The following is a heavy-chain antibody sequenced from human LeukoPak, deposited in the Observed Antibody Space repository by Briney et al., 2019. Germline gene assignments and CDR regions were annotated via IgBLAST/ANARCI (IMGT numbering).Heavy chain of an antibody. Sequence: GGSLRLSCAASGFTFSDYHMSWIRQAPGKGLEWVSYISSSGSTIYYADSVKGRFTISRDNAKNSLYLQMNSLRAEDTAVYYCARGGGYSSSWYEGCYNWFDPWGQGTLVTVSS. J-gene: IGHJ5*02. CDR2: ISSSGSTI. D-gene: IGHD6-13*01. CDR1: GFTFSDYH. V-gene: IGHV3-11*01. CDR3: ARGGGYSSSWYEGCYNWFDP.